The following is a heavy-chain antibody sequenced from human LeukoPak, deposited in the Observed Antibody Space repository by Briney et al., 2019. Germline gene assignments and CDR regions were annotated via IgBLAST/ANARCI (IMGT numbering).Heavy chain of an antibody. CDR3: ARSRDKGYSSGGISGAFDI. CDR1: GGTFSSYA. J-gene: IGHJ3*02. V-gene: IGHV1-2*04. Sequence: GASVKVSCKASGGTFSSYAISWVRQAPGQGLEWMGWINPNSGGTNYAQKFQGWVTMTRDTSISTAYMELSRLRSDDTAVYYCARSRDKGYSSGGISGAFDIWGQGTMVTVSS. CDR2: INPNSGGT. D-gene: IGHD6-19*01.